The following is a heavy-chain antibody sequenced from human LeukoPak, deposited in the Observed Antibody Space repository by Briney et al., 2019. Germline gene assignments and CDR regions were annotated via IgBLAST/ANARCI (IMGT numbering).Heavy chain of an antibody. CDR3: ASRPLSSSWYYYYYYMDV. V-gene: IGHV3-30*02. CDR2: IRYDGSII. Sequence: PGGSLRLSCAASGFTFSSYGMHWVRQAPGKGLQWVAFIRYDGSIIHYADSVKGRFTISRDNSKNTLYLQMNSLRAEDTAVYYCASRPLSSSWYYYYYYMDVWGKGTTVTISS. CDR1: GFTFSSYG. J-gene: IGHJ6*03. D-gene: IGHD6-13*01.